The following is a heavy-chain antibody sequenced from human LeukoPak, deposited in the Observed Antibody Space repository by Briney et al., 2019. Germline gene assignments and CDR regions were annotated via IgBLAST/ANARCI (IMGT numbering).Heavy chain of an antibody. CDR1: GYTFTSYW. Sequence: ASVKVSCKASGYTFTSYWIGWARQMPGKGLEWMGIIYPGDSDTRYSPSFQGQVTISADKSISTAYLQWSSLKASDTAMYYCARGPRDYYDSSGYSDYWGQGTLVTVSS. V-gene: IGHV5-51*01. D-gene: IGHD3-22*01. CDR2: IYPGDSDT. J-gene: IGHJ4*02. CDR3: ARGPRDYYDSSGYSDY.